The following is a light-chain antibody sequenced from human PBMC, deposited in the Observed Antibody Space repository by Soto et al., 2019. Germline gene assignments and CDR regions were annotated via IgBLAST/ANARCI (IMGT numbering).Light chain of an antibody. CDR2: WAS. CDR3: QQYYTTPHT. CDR1: QSVLSTSNNRNY. V-gene: IGKV4-1*01. J-gene: IGKJ1*01. Sequence: DIVMTQSPDSLAVSLGERATINCKSSQSVLSTSNNRNYLAWYQHKPGQPHKLLVSWASTRESGVPDRFSGSGSGTDFTLTNSSLQAEDAAVYYCQQYYTTPHTFGQGTKVEIK.